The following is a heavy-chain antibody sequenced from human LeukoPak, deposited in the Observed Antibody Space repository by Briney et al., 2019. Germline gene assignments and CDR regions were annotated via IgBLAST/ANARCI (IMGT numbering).Heavy chain of an antibody. CDR2: INPNSGGT. CDR3: ARVPRGPNYYYYGMDV. Sequence: GSVKVSCKASGYTFTGYYMHWVRQAPGRGLEWMGWINPNSGGTNYAQKFQGRVTITRDTSISTAYMELSRLRSDDTAVYYCARVPRGPNYYYYGMDVWDQGTTVTVTS. J-gene: IGHJ6*02. V-gene: IGHV1-2*02. CDR1: GYTFTGYY.